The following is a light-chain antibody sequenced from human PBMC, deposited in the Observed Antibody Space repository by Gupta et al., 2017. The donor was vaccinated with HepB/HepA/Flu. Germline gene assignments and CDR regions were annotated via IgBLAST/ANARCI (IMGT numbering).Light chain of an antibody. V-gene: IGKV3-15*01. CDR1: QTVSNN. J-gene: IGKJ1*01. CDR3: QQYNKRRPWT. Sequence: EIVLTQSTATLSVSLGGRATLPCRASQTVSNNLAWYQQKPGQAPRLLIYGASTRATGVPARVSSSGSGTEFTLTISSLQSEDFAVYYCQQYNKRRPWTFGQGTKVAI. CDR2: GAS.